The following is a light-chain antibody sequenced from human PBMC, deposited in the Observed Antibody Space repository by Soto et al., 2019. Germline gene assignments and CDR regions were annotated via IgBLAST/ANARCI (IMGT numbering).Light chain of an antibody. J-gene: IGKJ2*01. CDR3: QQRSSWPRNT. V-gene: IGKV3-11*01. CDR1: QSVPTY. Sequence: EIVLTQFPATLSLSPGARATLSCRASQSVPTYLAWYQHKPGQAPRLLIYDISNRAPGIPARFSASGSGTDCTLTINSLEPEDSATYYCQQRSSWPRNTFGQGTKLEIK. CDR2: DIS.